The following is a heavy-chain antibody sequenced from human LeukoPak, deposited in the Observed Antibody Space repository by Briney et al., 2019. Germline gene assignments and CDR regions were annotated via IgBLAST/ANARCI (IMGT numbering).Heavy chain of an antibody. D-gene: IGHD4-17*01. CDR1: GGTFSSYA. Sequence: SVKVSCKASGGTFSSYAISWVRQAPGQGLEWMGGIIPIFGTANYAQKFQGRVTITADESTSTAYMELSSLRSEDTAVYYCATLGPYGESYYGMDVWGQGTTVTVSS. V-gene: IGHV1-69*13. CDR3: ATLGPYGESYYGMDV. J-gene: IGHJ6*02. CDR2: IIPIFGTA.